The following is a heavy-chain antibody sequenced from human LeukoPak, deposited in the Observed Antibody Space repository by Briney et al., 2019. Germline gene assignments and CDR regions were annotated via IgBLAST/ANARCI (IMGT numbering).Heavy chain of an antibody. CDR2: INPNSGDT. V-gene: IGHV1-2*06. CDR3: ARDYCSSTSCLFDY. CDR1: GYTFTVYH. D-gene: IGHD2-2*01. Sequence: ASVKVSCKASGYTFTVYHMHWVRQAPGQGLEWMGRINPNSGDTNYAQNFQGRVTMTRDTSISTAYMELSRLRSDDTAVYYCARDYCSSTSCLFDYWGQGTLVTVSS. J-gene: IGHJ4*02.